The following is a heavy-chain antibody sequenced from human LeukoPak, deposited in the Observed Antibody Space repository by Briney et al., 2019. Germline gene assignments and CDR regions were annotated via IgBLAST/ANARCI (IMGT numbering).Heavy chain of an antibody. Sequence: SETLSLTCTVSGGSISSYYWSWIRQPPGKGLEWIGYIYYSGSTNYNPSLKSRVTISVDTSKNQFSLKLSSVTAADTAVYYCARARADPFFDYWGQGTLVTVSS. D-gene: IGHD6-25*01. J-gene: IGHJ4*02. CDR2: IYYSGST. CDR3: ARARADPFFDY. CDR1: GGSISSYY. V-gene: IGHV4-59*01.